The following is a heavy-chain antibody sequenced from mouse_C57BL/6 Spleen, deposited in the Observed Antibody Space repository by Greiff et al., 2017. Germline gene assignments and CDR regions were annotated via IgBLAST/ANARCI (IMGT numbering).Heavy chain of an antibody. CDR1: GFTFSSYA. V-gene: IGHV5-9-1*02. Sequence: DVKLQESGEGLVKPGGSLKLSCAASGFTFSSYAMSWVRQTPEKRLEWVAYISSGGDYIYYADTVKGRFTISRDNARNTLYLQMSSLKSEDTAMYYCTRGGFRGYYAMDYWGQGTSVTVSS. CDR3: TRGGFRGYYAMDY. J-gene: IGHJ4*01. CDR2: ISSGGDYI.